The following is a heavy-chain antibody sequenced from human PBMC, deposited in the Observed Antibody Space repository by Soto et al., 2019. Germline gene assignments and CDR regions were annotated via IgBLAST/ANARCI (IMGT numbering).Heavy chain of an antibody. D-gene: IGHD5-18*01. CDR1: GGTFSSYA. V-gene: IGHV1-69*06. J-gene: IGHJ6*02. Sequence: SVKVSCKASGGTFSSYAISWVRQAPGQGLEWMGGIIPIFGTANYAQKFQGRVTITADKSTSTAYMELSSLRSEDTAVYYCAKGLWLRYYYYGMDVWGQGTTVTVSS. CDR2: IIPIFGTA. CDR3: AKGLWLRYYYYGMDV.